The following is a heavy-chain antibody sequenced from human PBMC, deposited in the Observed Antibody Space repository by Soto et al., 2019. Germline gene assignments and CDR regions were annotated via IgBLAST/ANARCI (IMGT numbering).Heavy chain of an antibody. CDR2: IYHSGST. CDR3: ARDLLWFGELRGWFDP. Sequence: SLTCAVSGYSISSGYYWGWIRQPPGKGLEWIGSIYHSGSTYYNPSLKSRVTISVDTSKNQFSLKLSSVTAADTAVYYCARDLLWFGELRGWFDPWGQGTLVTVSS. D-gene: IGHD3-10*01. J-gene: IGHJ5*02. CDR1: GYSISSGYY. V-gene: IGHV4-38-2*02.